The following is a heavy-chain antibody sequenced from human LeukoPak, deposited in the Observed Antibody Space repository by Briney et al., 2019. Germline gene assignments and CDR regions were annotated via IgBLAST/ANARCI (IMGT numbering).Heavy chain of an antibody. V-gene: IGHV4-59*02. CDR2: IYYSGST. Sequence: PSETLSLTCTVSGGSVSGYYWSWIRQPPGKGLEWIGYIYYSGSTNYNPSLKSRVTISVDTSKNQFSLKLSSVTAADTAVYYCAREGDLDSFDYWGQGTLVTVSS. CDR1: GGSVSGYY. J-gene: IGHJ4*02. CDR3: AREGDLDSFDY. D-gene: IGHD3/OR15-3a*01.